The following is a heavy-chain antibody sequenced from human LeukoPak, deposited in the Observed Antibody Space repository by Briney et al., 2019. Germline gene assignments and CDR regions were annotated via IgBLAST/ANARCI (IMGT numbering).Heavy chain of an antibody. D-gene: IGHD4/OR15-4a*01. J-gene: IGHJ3*01. V-gene: IGHV3-74*01. CDR3: AREVGTSRAGLAWFEL. CDR2: ISSDGTTA. CDR1: GFTLSSYW. Sequence: GGSLRLSCAASGFTLSSYWIHWVRQVPGKGLVWVSRISSDGTTANYADSVKGRFTISRDGSKNTLYLQMNSLGVEDTAVYYCAREVGTSRAGLAWFELWGQGTMVTVSS.